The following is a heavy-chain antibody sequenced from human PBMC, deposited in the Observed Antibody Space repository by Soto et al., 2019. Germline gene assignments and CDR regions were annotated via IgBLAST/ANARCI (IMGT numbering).Heavy chain of an antibody. J-gene: IGHJ4*02. CDR1: GFSLSDSRIC. V-gene: IGHV2-26*01. CDR3: ARIMDPKWSRSPFDY. D-gene: IGHD2-15*01. Sequence: SVATLVNPTETLTLTCTCSGFSLSDSRICVSWTRQPPGKALEWLAHIFSNDEKSYSTSLKSRLTISKDTSKSQVVLTMTNMDPVDTATYYCARIMDPKWSRSPFDYWGQGTLVTVSS. CDR2: IFSNDEK.